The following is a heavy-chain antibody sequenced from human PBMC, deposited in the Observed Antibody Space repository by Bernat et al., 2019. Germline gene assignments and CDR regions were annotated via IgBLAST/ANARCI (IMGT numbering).Heavy chain of an antibody. Sequence: EVQLVESGGGLVQRGGSLRLSCAASGFTVSFNYMSWVRQAPGKGLEWVSIIYSGGNTYYADSVKGRFTISRDNSKNTLYLQMNSLRVEDMAVYYCARLYDAFDIWGQGTKVTVSS. CDR1: GFTVSFNY. CDR2: IYSGGNT. J-gene: IGHJ3*02. CDR3: ARLYDAFDI. V-gene: IGHV3-66*01.